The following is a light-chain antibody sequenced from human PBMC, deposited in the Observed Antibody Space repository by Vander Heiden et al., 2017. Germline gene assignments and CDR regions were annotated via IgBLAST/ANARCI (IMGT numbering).Light chain of an antibody. CDR1: NSNLGINA. CDR3: AAWDDDLDGPV. J-gene: IGLJ3*02. CDR2: ADD. V-gene: IGLV1-44*01. Sequence: QSVLTQPPSASGTHGQRVSISCSGRNSNLGINAVNWYQHVPGTAPKLLIHADDERPSGVPDRFSASKSGTSASLAISGLQSEDEADYYCAAWDDDLDGPVFGGGTKLTVL.